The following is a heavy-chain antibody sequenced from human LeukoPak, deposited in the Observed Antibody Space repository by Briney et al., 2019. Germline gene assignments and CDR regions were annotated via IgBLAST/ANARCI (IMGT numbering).Heavy chain of an antibody. CDR1: GGSFSGYY. CDR2: INHSGST. V-gene: IGHV4-34*01. D-gene: IGHD6-19*01. CDR3: ARRYSSGWFWNY. Sequence: SETLSLTCGVYGGSFSGYYWSWIRQPPGKGLEWIGEINHSGSTNYNPSLKSRVTISVDASKNQFSVNLSSATAADTAVYYCARRYSSGWFWNYWGQGTLVTVSS. J-gene: IGHJ4*02.